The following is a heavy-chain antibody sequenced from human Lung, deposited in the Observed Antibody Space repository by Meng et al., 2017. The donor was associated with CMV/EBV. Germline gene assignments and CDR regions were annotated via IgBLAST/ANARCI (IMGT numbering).Heavy chain of an antibody. CDR2: IYYSGST. J-gene: IGHJ5*02. CDR1: GGSIRSGGFY. Sequence: QGRLQVSGPGLVNPSQTLSLPCTVSGGSIRSGGFYWSWIRQHPGKGLEWIGYIYYSGSTYYNPSLRSRVAISIDTSKNQFSLKLTSVTAADTAMYFCARTNYGDYNWFDPWGQGTLVTVSS. D-gene: IGHD4-17*01. V-gene: IGHV4-31*03. CDR3: ARTNYGDYNWFDP.